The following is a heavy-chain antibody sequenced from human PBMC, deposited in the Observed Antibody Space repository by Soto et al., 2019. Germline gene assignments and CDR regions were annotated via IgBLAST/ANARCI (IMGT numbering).Heavy chain of an antibody. J-gene: IGHJ3*01. V-gene: IGHV1-8*01. CDR1: GYTFTSYV. Sequence: VQLVQSGAEVKNPGASVRISCKTSGYTFTSYVFNWLRQATGQGLEWMGWMNPNSGDTAYAQEFQGRVTRTRSYSISTAYMELSSLRSEDTAVYYCARGQSPTAAFAVWGQGTMVTVSS. CDR2: MNPNSGDT. CDR3: ARGQSPTAAFAV.